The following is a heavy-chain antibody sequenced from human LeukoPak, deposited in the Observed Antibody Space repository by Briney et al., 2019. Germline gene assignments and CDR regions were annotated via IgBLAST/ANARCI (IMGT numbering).Heavy chain of an antibody. Sequence: GGSLRLSCAASGFTVSSNYMSWVRQAPGKGLEWVSVIYSGGSTYYADSVKGRFTISRDNSKNTLYLQMNSLRAEDTAAYYCAREYSGSSYYFDYWGQGTLVTVSS. J-gene: IGHJ4*02. CDR3: AREYSGSSYYFDY. CDR2: IYSGGST. V-gene: IGHV3-66*02. D-gene: IGHD1-26*01. CDR1: GFTVSSNY.